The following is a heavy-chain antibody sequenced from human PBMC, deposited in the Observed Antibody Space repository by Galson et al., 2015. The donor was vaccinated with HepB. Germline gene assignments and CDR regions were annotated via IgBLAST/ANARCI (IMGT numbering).Heavy chain of an antibody. Sequence: SVKVSCKASGFTFSTSAVQWVRQARGQRLEWIGWIVVGNGNTNYAEKFQERVTITRDMSTSTAYMELSSLRSEDTAVYYCAADPLHYYDSSGYYDCWGQGTLVTVSS. CDR1: GFTFSTSA. V-gene: IGHV1-58*01. CDR3: AADPLHYYDSSGYYDC. J-gene: IGHJ4*02. D-gene: IGHD3-22*01. CDR2: IVVGNGNT.